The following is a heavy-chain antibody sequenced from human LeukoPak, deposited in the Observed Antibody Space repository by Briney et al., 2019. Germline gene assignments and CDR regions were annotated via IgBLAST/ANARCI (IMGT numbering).Heavy chain of an antibody. V-gene: IGHV4-4*07. CDR1: GDSINNFY. Sequence: SETLSLTCTVSGDSINNFYWSWIRPPAGKGMEWVGRVYYSGTTDYNPSLKSRVSMSVDTSRNQSSLRLSSMTAADTAVYYCVRGYKAASGKDGAFDGWGQGTMVTASS. CDR3: VRGYKAASGKDGAFDG. CDR2: VYYSGTT. D-gene: IGHD6-13*01. J-gene: IGHJ3*01.